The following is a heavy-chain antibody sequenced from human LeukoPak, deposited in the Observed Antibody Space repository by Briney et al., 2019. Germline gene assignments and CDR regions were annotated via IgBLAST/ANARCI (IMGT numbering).Heavy chain of an antibody. CDR3: ARRLGITIFGVVKNWFDP. J-gene: IGHJ5*02. V-gene: IGHV1-2*02. Sequence: GASVKVSCKASGYTFTGYYMHWVRQAPAQGLEWMGWINPNSGGTNYAQKFQGRVTMTRDTSISTAYMELSRLRSDDTAVYYCARRLGITIFGVVKNWFDPWGQGTLVTVSS. CDR2: INPNSGGT. D-gene: IGHD3-3*01. CDR1: GYTFTGYY.